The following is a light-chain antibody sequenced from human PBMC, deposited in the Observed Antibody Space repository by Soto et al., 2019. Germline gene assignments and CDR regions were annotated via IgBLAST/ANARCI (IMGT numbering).Light chain of an antibody. CDR3: QQSYSTPRT. V-gene: IGKV1-39*01. Sequence: DIQMTQSPSSLSASVGDRVNITCRASQSICSYLNWYQQKPGKAPKLLIYAASSLQSGVPSRFSGSGSGTDFTLTISSLQPEDFATYYCQQSYSTPRTFGQGTKVQLK. CDR2: AAS. J-gene: IGKJ1*01. CDR1: QSICSY.